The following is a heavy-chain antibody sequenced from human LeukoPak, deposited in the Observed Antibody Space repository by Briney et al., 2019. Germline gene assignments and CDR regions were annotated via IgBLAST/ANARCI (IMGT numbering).Heavy chain of an antibody. Sequence: GASVKVSFQASGYTFTSYGISWVRLAPGQGLEWMGWISGYSGNTKYARKLQGRVTMTTDTSTTTAYMELRSLRSDDTAVYYCARPVVAGNFDYWGQGTLVTVSS. CDR3: ARPVVAGNFDY. CDR2: ISGYSGNT. V-gene: IGHV1-18*01. D-gene: IGHD6-19*01. CDR1: GYTFTSYG. J-gene: IGHJ4*02.